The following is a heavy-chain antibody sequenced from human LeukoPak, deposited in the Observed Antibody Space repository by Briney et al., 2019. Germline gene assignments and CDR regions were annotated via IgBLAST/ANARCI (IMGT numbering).Heavy chain of an antibody. CDR3: ARGGYYGSGSFYSTQTSVFDY. CDR2: TYYRSEWYN. J-gene: IGHJ4*02. CDR1: GDGVSSNSAA. D-gene: IGHD3-10*01. Sequence: KASQTLSLTCDISGDGVSSNSAAWNWIRQSPSRGLEWLGRTYYRSEWYNDYSVSVKSRITINPDTSKNQFSLQLNSVTPEDTAVYYCARGGYYGSGSFYSTQTSVFDYWGQGTLVTVSS. V-gene: IGHV6-1*01.